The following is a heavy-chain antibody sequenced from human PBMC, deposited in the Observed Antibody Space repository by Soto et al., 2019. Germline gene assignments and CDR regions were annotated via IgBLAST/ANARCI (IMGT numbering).Heavy chain of an antibody. CDR2: INHSGST. Sequence: SETLSLTCAVYGGSFSGYYWSWIRQPPGKGLEWIGEINHSGSTNYNPSLKSRVTISVDTSKNQFSLKLSSVTAADTAVYYCARVRRLKRHSYGAYYFDYWGQGTLVTVSS. CDR3: ARVRRLKRHSYGAYYFDY. V-gene: IGHV4-34*01. D-gene: IGHD5-18*01. CDR1: GGSFSGYY. J-gene: IGHJ4*02.